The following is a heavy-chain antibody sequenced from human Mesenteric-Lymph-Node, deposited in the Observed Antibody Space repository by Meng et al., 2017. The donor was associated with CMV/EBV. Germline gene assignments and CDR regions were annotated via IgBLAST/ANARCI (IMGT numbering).Heavy chain of an antibody. D-gene: IGHD4-23*01. CDR3: ARAVSYGGKSEFDY. Sequence: SGYPFIGCAILWVPQAPGRRLEWMGWINAGNGITKYSQNFQGSVSISRDTSATTAYMQLRSLRSEDAAVYYCARAVSYGGKSEFDYWGQGTLVTVSS. CDR2: INAGNGIT. J-gene: IGHJ4*02. CDR1: GYPFIGCA. V-gene: IGHV1-3*01.